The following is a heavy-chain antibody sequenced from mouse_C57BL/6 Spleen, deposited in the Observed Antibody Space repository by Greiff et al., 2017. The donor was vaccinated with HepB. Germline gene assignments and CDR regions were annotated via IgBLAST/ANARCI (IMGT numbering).Heavy chain of an antibody. V-gene: IGHV5-12*01. CDR3: ARLYSNNWYFDV. J-gene: IGHJ1*01. D-gene: IGHD2-5*01. CDR1: GFTFSDYY. Sequence: EVKVVESGGGLVQPGGSLKLSCAASGFTFSDYYMYWVRQTPEKRLEWVAYISNGGGSTYYPDTVKGRFTISRDNAKNTLYLQMSRLKSEDTAMYYCARLYSNNWYFDVWGRDHGHRLL. CDR2: ISNGGGST.